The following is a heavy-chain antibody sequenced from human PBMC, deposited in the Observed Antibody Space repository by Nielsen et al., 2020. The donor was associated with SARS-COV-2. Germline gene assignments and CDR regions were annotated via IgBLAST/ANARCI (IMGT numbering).Heavy chain of an antibody. CDR1: GFTFSSYA. J-gene: IGHJ4*02. V-gene: IGHV3-30-3*01. D-gene: IGHD3-16*01. Sequence: GESLKISCAASGFTFSSYAMHWVRQAPGKRLEWVAVISYDGSNKYYADSVKGRFTISRDNSKNTLYLQMNSLRAEDTAVYYCARDLGTAGFDYWGQGTLVTVSS. CDR3: ARDLGTAGFDY. CDR2: ISYDGSNK.